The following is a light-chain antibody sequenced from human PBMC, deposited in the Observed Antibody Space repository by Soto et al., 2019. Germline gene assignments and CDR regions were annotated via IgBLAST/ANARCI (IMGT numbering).Light chain of an antibody. J-gene: IGKJ1*01. Sequence: EAVMTQSPATLSVSPGERATLSCRASQSVSSNLAWYQQKPGQARRLLIYGASTRATGIPARFSGSGSGTEFTLTISSLQSEDFAVYYCQQYNNWPPWTFGQGTKVEIK. CDR2: GAS. CDR1: QSVSSN. V-gene: IGKV3-15*01. CDR3: QQYNNWPPWT.